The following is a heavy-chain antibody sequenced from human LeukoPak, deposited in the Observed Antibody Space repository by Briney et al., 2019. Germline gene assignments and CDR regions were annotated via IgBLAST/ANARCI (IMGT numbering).Heavy chain of an antibody. CDR3: ARVDPGFYSSSWYIDY. V-gene: IGHV4-39*07. CDR1: GGSISSSSYY. J-gene: IGHJ4*02. CDR2: IYYSGST. D-gene: IGHD6-13*01. Sequence: SETLSLTCTVSGGSISSSSYYWGWIRQPPGKGLEWIASIYYSGSTNYNPSLKSRVTMSVDTSKNQFSLKLSSVTAADTAVYYWARVDPGFYSSSWYIDYWGQGTLVTVSS.